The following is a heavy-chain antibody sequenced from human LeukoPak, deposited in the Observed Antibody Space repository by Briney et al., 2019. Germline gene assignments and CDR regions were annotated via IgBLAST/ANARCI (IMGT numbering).Heavy chain of an antibody. Sequence: SETLSLTCTVSGGSISSSSYYWGWIRQPPGKGLEWIGSIYYSGSTYYNPSLKSRVTISVDTSKNQFSLKLSSVTAADTAVYYCARDSYYYGSGSYPFDIWGQGTMVTVSS. CDR2: IYYSGST. J-gene: IGHJ3*02. D-gene: IGHD3-10*01. V-gene: IGHV4-39*07. CDR1: GGSISSSSYY. CDR3: ARDSYYYGSGSYPFDI.